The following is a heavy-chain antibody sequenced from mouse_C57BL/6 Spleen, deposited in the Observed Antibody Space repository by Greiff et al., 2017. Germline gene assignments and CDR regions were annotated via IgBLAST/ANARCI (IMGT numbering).Heavy chain of an antibody. CDR2: IDPETGGT. J-gene: IGHJ1*03. Sequence: VQLQQSGAELVRPGASVTLSCKASGYTFTDYEMHWVKQTPVHGLEWIGAIDPETGGTAYNQKFKGKAILTADKSSSTAYMELRSLTSVDSAVYYCTRDYGSSLYWYFDVWGTGTTVTVSS. CDR3: TRDYGSSLYWYFDV. V-gene: IGHV1-15*01. D-gene: IGHD1-1*01. CDR1: GYTFTDYE.